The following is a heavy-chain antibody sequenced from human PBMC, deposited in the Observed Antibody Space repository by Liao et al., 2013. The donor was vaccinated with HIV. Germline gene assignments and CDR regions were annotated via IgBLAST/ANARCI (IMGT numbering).Heavy chain of an antibody. J-gene: IGHJ3*01. CDR2: IYSSGTT. V-gene: IGHV4-4*07. Sequence: QVRLQESGSGLVKPSETLSLTCTVSGGSIDGTYWSWIRQPAGKGLEWIGLIYSSGTTDYNPSLKSRVSLSVDTSKNQFSLSLNSVTAADTAVYYCAARIAISGVAIPHALDVWGQGTMVVVSS. CDR3: AARIAISGVAIPHALDV. CDR1: GGSIDGTY. D-gene: IGHD2-21*01.